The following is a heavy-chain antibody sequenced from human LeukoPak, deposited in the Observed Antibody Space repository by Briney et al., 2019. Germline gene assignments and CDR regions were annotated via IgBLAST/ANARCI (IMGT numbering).Heavy chain of an antibody. CDR2: IYTSGST. V-gene: IGHV4-4*09. CDR1: GGSISTYY. J-gene: IGHJ4*02. D-gene: IGHD1-14*01. CDR3: ARHSGYRNFDY. Sequence: SETLSLTCTVSGGSISTYYWSWIRQPPGKGLEWIGYIYTSGSTNYNPSLKSRVTISVDTSKNQFSLKLSSVTAADTAVYYCARHSGYRNFDYWGQGTLVTVSS.